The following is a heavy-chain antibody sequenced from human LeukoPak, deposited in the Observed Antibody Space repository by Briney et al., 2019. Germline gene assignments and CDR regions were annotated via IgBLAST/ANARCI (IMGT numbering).Heavy chain of an antibody. V-gene: IGHV4-39*07. Sequence: SETLSLTCTVSGGSISSSSYYWGWIRQPPGKGLEWIGSIYYSGSTYYNPSLKSRVTISVDTSKNQFSLKLSSVTAADTAVYYCAIHYYDSSGYGWFDPWGQGTLVTVSS. CDR3: AIHYYDSSGYGWFDP. J-gene: IGHJ5*02. CDR1: GGSISSSSYY. D-gene: IGHD3-22*01. CDR2: IYYSGST.